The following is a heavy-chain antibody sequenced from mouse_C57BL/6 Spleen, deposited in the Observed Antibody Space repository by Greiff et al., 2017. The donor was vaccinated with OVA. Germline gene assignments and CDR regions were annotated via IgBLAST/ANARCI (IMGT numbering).Heavy chain of an antibody. CDR1: GYSITSGYD. J-gene: IGHJ1*03. Sequence: VQLQESGPGMVKPSQSLSLTCTVTGYSITSGYDWHWIRHFPGNKLEWMGYISYSGSTNYNPSLKSRISITHDTSKNHFFLKLNSVTTEDTATYYCARAGEFDYYGRNPCWYFDVWGTGTTVTVSS. V-gene: IGHV3-1*01. CDR3: ARAGEFDYYGRNPCWYFDV. D-gene: IGHD1-1*01. CDR2: ISYSGST.